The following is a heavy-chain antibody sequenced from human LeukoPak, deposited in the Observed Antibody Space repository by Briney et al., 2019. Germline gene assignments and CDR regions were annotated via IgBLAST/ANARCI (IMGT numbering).Heavy chain of an antibody. J-gene: IGHJ4*02. CDR3: ASEAVAGTFDY. CDR2: ISAYNGNT. Sequence: ASVKVSCKASGYTFTSYGISWVRQAPGQGLEWMGWISAYNGNTNYAQKLQGRVTMTTDTSTSTAYMELRSLRSDDSAVYYCASEAVAGTFDYWGQGTLVTVSS. CDR1: GYTFTSYG. D-gene: IGHD6-19*01. V-gene: IGHV1-18*01.